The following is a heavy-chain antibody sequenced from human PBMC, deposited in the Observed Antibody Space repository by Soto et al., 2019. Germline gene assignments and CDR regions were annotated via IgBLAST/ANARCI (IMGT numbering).Heavy chain of an antibody. V-gene: IGHV3-23*01. Sequence: GGSLRLSCAASGFTFSSCAMSWVRQAPGKGLEWVSGISGSGGSTYYADSVKGRFTISRDNSKNTLYLQMNSLRAEDTAVYYCAKDLPAVTFSIGRNYYYGMDVWGQGTTVTVSS. CDR1: GFTFSSCA. CDR3: AKDLPAVTFSIGRNYYYGMDV. J-gene: IGHJ6*02. CDR2: ISGSGGST. D-gene: IGHD4-4*01.